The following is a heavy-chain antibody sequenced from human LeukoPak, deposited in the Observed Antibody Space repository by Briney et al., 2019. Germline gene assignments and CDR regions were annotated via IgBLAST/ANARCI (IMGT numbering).Heavy chain of an antibody. Sequence: GGSLRLSCAASGFTFSSYGMHWVRQAPGKGLEWVAVISYDGSNKYYADSVKGRFTISRDNAKNSLYLQMNSLRAEDTAVYYCASILWLYYYGRGGAFDIWGQGTMVTVSS. CDR3: ASILWLYYYGRGGAFDI. D-gene: IGHD3-10*02. CDR2: ISYDGSNK. V-gene: IGHV3-30*03. CDR1: GFTFSSYG. J-gene: IGHJ3*02.